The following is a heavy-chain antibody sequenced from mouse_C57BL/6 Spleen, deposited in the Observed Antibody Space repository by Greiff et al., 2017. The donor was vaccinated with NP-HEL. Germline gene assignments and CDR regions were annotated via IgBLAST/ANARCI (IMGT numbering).Heavy chain of an antibody. Sequence: VQLQQSGAELVKPGASVKISCKASGYAFSSYWMNWVKQRPGKGLEWIGQIYPGDGDTNYNGKFKGKATLTADKSSSTAYMQLSSLTSEDSAVYFCARGGIFTTVVADYAMDYWGQGTSVTVSS. J-gene: IGHJ4*01. CDR3: ARGGIFTTVVADYAMDY. V-gene: IGHV1-80*01. CDR2: IYPGDGDT. D-gene: IGHD1-1*01. CDR1: GYAFSSYW.